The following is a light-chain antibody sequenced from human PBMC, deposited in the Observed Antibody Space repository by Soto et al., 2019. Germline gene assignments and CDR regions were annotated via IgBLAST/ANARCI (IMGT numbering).Light chain of an antibody. CDR2: ANN. CDR3: QSYDSSLSGSVV. Sequence: QSVLTQPPSVSGAPGQRVTISCTGSSSNIGAGYDVHWYQQLPGTAPKLLIYANNDRPSGVPDRFSGSKSGTSASLAITGLQAEDEADYYCQSYDSSLSGSVVFGGETKLTVL. CDR1: SSNIGAGYD. V-gene: IGLV1-40*01. J-gene: IGLJ2*01.